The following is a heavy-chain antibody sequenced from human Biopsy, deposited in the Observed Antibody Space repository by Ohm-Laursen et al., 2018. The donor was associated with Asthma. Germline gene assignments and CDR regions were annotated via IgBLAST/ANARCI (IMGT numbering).Heavy chain of an antibody. CDR3: ARESGQDSGGTGAFDR. CDR1: GFVFSQSG. V-gene: IGHV3-30*03. J-gene: IGHJ3*02. Sequence: SLRLSCAAPGFVFSQSGMLWVRQAPGKGLEWVALISSDGHNKYYKDSVKGRFTISRDNSKLRLYLEINSLRVEDSAVYYCARESGQDSGGTGAFDRWGQGIMVAVSS. CDR2: ISSDGHNK. D-gene: IGHD4-23*01.